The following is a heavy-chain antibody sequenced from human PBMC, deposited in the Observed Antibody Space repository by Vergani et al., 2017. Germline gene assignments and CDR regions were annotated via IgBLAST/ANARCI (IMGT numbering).Heavy chain of an antibody. CDR1: GFTFSSYG. V-gene: IGHV3-33*01. CDR3: ARVLWDYDAFDI. Sequence: VQLVESGGGVVQPGRSLRLSCAASGFTFSSYGMHWVRQAPGKGLEWVAVIWYDGSNKYYADSVKGRFTISRDNSKNMLYLQMNSLRAEDTAVYYCARVLWDYDAFDIWGQGTMVTVSS. D-gene: IGHD3/OR15-3a*01. J-gene: IGHJ3*02. CDR2: IWYDGSNK.